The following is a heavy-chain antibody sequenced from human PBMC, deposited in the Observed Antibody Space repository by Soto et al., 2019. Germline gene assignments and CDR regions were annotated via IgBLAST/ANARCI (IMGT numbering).Heavy chain of an antibody. V-gene: IGHV3-48*01. J-gene: IGHJ4*02. D-gene: IGHD2-2*01. Sequence: GGSLRLSCAASGFTFSSYSMNWVRQAPGKGLEWVSYISSSSSTIYYADSVKGRFTISRDNAKNSLYLQMNSLRAEDTAVYYRARDPPSYCSSTSCYALRGSFDYWGQGTLVTVSS. CDR1: GFTFSSYS. CDR3: ARDPPSYCSSTSCYALRGSFDY. CDR2: ISSSSSTI.